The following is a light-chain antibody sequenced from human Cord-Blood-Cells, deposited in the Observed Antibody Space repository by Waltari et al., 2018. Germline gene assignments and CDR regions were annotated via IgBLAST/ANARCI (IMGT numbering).Light chain of an antibody. CDR1: QSISSY. CDR2: AAS. Sequence: DIQMTQSPSSLSASEGDRVTITCRASQSISSYLNWYQQKPGKAPKLLIYAASSLQSGVPSRFSGSGSGTDFTLTISSLQPEDFATYYCQQSYSTLSLTFGGGTKVEIK. V-gene: IGKV1-39*01. J-gene: IGKJ4*01. CDR3: QQSYSTLSLT.